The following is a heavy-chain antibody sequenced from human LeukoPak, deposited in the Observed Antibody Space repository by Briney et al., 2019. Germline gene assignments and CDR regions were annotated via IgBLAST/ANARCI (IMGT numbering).Heavy chain of an antibody. J-gene: IGHJ4*02. V-gene: IGHV1-69*06. CDR1: GGTFSSYA. CDR3: ARGYGDHPDY. D-gene: IGHD4-17*01. Sequence: ASVKVSCEASGGTFSSYAISWVRQAPGQALEWMGRIIPIFGTANYAQKFQGRVTITADKSTSTAYMELSSLRSEDTAVYYCARGYGDHPDYWGQGTLVTVSS. CDR2: IIPIFGTA.